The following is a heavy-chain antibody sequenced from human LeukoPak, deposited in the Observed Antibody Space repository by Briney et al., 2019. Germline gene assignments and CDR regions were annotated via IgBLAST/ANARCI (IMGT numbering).Heavy chain of an antibody. Sequence: SETLSLTCAVYGGSFSGYYWSWIRQPPGKGLEWIGEINHSGSTNYNPSLKSRVTISVDTSKNQFSLKLSSVTAADTAVYYCARGVAARPDYYYYGMDVWGQGTTVTVSS. V-gene: IGHV4-34*01. CDR1: GGSFSGYY. CDR2: INHSGST. CDR3: ARGVAARPDYYYYGMDV. J-gene: IGHJ6*02. D-gene: IGHD6-6*01.